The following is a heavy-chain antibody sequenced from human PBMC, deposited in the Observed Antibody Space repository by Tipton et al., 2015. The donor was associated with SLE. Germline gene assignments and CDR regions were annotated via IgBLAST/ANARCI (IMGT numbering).Heavy chain of an antibody. CDR3: AKDIWPNYDILTGSRSTFGS. CDR2: ISWNSGNI. Sequence: SLRLSCAASGFTFSSYWMHWVRQAPGKGLQWVSGISWNSGNIGYADSVKGRFTISRDNAKNSLYLQMNSLRAEDTALYYCAKDIWPNYDILTGSRSTFGSWGQGTLVTVSS. V-gene: IGHV3-9*01. D-gene: IGHD3-9*01. CDR1: GFTFSSYW. J-gene: IGHJ4*02.